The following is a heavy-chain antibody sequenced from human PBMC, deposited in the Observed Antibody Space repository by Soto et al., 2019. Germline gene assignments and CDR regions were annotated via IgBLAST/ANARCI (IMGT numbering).Heavy chain of an antibody. V-gene: IGHV1-69*06. CDR2: IVPMFGTS. J-gene: IGHJ4*02. Sequence: QERLVQSGAEVRKPGSSVNVSCKVTGGTSTRYAINWVRQAPGQGLEWMGGIVPMFGTSKYAQKFQGRVTITADTSPNIAYMELRSLRSEDTAVYYCNRGSEYDFWSGYLWGQGTLVAVSS. D-gene: IGHD3-3*01. CDR3: NRGSEYDFWSGYL. CDR1: GGTSTRYA.